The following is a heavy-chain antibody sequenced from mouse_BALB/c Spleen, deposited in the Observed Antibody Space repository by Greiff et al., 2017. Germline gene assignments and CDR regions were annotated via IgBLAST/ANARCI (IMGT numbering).Heavy chain of an antibody. V-gene: IGHV14-1*02. Sequence: VQLQQSGAELVRPGALVKLSCKASGFTITDYYMHWVKQRPEQGLEWIGWIDPENGNTIYDPKFQGKASITADTSSNTAYLQLSSLTSEDTAVYYCARDGNGYYAMDYWGQGTSVTVSS. CDR3: ARDGNGYYAMDY. CDR1: GFTITDYY. D-gene: IGHD2-1*01. J-gene: IGHJ4*01. CDR2: IDPENGNT.